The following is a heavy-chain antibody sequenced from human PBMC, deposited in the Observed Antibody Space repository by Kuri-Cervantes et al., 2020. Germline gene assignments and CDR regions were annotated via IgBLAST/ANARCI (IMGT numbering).Heavy chain of an antibody. D-gene: IGHD3-16*01. CDR2: INSDGSST. CDR1: GFTFSSYW. CDR3: ARHGHFGDWFDP. Sequence: GGSLRLSCAASGFTFSSYWMHWVRQAPGKGLVWVSRINSDGSSTSYADSVKGRFTISRDNAKNTLYLQMNSLRAEDTALYYCARHGHFGDWFDPWGQGTLVTVSS. J-gene: IGHJ5*02. V-gene: IGHV3-74*01.